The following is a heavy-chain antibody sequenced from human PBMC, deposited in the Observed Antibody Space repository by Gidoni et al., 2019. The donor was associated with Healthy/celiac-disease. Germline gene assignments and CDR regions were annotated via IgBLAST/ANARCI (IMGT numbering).Heavy chain of an antibody. CDR1: GFTFSDYY. J-gene: IGHJ2*01. CDR2: ISSSSSYT. CDR3: ARYFSGPYWYFDL. Sequence: QVQLVESGGGLVKPGGSLRLSCAASGFTFSDYYMSWIRQAPGKGLEWVSYISSSSSYTNYADSVKGRFTISRDNAKNSLYLQMNSLRAEDTAVYYCARYFSGPYWYFDLWGRGTLVTVSS. V-gene: IGHV3-11*06. D-gene: IGHD6-19*01.